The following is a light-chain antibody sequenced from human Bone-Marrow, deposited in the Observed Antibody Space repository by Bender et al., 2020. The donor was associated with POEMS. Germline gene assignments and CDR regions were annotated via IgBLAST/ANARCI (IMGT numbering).Light chain of an antibody. CDR1: VLPKQY. Sequence: SSELTQPPSVSVSPGQTARITCSGDVLPKQYTHWYQQKPGQAPVLVIYKDTERPSGIPERFSGSSSGTTVSLTISGVQAGDEADYYCQSADSSGTFGVFGGGTRLTVL. CDR2: KDT. CDR3: QSADSSGTFGV. J-gene: IGLJ3*02. V-gene: IGLV3-25*03.